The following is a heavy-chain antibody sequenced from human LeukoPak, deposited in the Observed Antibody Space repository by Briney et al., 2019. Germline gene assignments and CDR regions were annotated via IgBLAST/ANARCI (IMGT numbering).Heavy chain of an antibody. CDR2: IYYSGST. CDR3: ARSYGDYINFDY. V-gene: IGHV4-59*01. D-gene: IGHD4-17*01. J-gene: IGHJ4*02. CDR1: GGSISTNY. Sequence: PSETLSLTCNVSGGSISTNYWSWIRQPPGKGLEWIGYIYYSGSTNYNPSLTSRVTMSIDTSKSQFSLNLSSVTAADTAMYYCARSYGDYINFDYWGQGAPVTVSS.